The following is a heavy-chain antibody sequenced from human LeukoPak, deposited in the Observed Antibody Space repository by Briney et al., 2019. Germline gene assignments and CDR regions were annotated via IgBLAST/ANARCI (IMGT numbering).Heavy chain of an antibody. J-gene: IGHJ6*03. V-gene: IGHV4-59*01. D-gene: IGHD6-13*01. Sequence: PSETLSLTCTVSGGSISSYYWSWIRQPPGKGLEWIGYIYYSGSTSYNPSLKSRVTISVDTSKNQFSLKLSSVTAADTAVYYCARDNGFVAAAGGYYYMDVWGKGTTVTVSS. CDR2: IYYSGST. CDR1: GGSISSYY. CDR3: ARDNGFVAAAGGYYYMDV.